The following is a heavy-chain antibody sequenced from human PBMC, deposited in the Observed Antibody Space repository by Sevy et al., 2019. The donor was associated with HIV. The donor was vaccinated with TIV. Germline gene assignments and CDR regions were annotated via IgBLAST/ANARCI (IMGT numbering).Heavy chain of an antibody. J-gene: IGHJ4*02. CDR2: IKEDGSQK. D-gene: IGHD3-9*01. CDR3: ARDPDILSGYPSHYFDY. V-gene: IGHV3-7*01. Sequence: EGSLRLSCAASGFSFSKYWMSWVRQAPGKALEWVANIKEDGSQKNYLESVKGRFTISRDNAKNLLYLQMNNLRADDTAVYYCARDPDILSGYPSHYFDYWGQGTLVTVSS. CDR1: GFSFSKYW.